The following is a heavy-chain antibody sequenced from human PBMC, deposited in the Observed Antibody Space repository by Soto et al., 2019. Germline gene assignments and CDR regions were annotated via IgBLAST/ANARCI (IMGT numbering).Heavy chain of an antibody. V-gene: IGHV4-28*03. CDR1: GYSISSSNW. D-gene: IGHD3-22*01. CDR2: IYYSGTT. J-gene: IGHJ4*02. Sequence: SETLSLTCAVSGYSISSSNWWGWIRQPPGKGLEWIGYIYYSGTTYYNPSLKSRVTMSVDTSKNQFSLKLSSVTAADTAVYYCARVPTRLYYYDSSGYLATRSPTKFDYWGQGTLVTVSS. CDR3: ARVPTRLYYYDSSGYLATRSPTKFDY.